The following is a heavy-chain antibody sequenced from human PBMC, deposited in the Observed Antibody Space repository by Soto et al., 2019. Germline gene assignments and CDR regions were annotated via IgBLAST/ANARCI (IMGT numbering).Heavy chain of an antibody. Sequence: PSETLSLTCTVSGGSMNGADYHWSWVRQPPGKGLEWIGYIYHSGTTNYNLSLRGRVTISIDTSKNQFSLKLTSVTAADTAVYYCARAPFSGSSPFDYWGHGALVTVSS. CDR3: ARAPFSGSSPFDY. CDR1: GGSMNGADYH. D-gene: IGHD1-26*01. J-gene: IGHJ4*01. CDR2: IYHSGTT. V-gene: IGHV4-30-4*01.